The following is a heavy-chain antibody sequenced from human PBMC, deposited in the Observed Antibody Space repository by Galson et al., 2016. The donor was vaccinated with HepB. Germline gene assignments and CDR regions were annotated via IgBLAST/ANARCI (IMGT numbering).Heavy chain of an antibody. CDR2: IWYDASNK. D-gene: IGHD3-3*01. J-gene: IGHJ2*01. Sequence: SLRLSCAASGFTFSSHWMTWVRQAPGKGLEWLAVIWYDASNKHYADSVKGRFTISRDNSKNTLFLQMNSLRVEDTAVYYCASDWSGLGNRHSDLWGRGTLVTVSS. CDR3: ASDWSGLGNRHSDL. CDR1: GFTFSSHW. V-gene: IGHV3-33*08.